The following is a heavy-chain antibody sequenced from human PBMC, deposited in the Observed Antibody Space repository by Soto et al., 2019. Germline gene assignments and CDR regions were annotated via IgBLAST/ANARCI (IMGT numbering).Heavy chain of an antibody. D-gene: IGHD6-19*01. CDR3: ARGGSGWYYSSFMADY. Sequence: GASVKVSCKASGYTFTGYYMHWVRQAPGQGLEWMGWINPNSGGTNYAQKFQGWVTMTRDTSISTAYMELSRLRSDDTAVYYCARGGSGWYYSSFMADYWGQGTLVTVSS. CDR2: INPNSGGT. V-gene: IGHV1-2*04. CDR1: GYTFTGYY. J-gene: IGHJ4*02.